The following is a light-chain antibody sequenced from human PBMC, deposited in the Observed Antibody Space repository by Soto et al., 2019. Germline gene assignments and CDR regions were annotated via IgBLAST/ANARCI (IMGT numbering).Light chain of an antibody. CDR2: EVS. Sequence: QSVLTQPPSASGSPGQSVTISCTGTSSDVGGYNYVSWYQQHPGKAPKLMIFEVSRRHSGVPDRFSGSKSGNTDSLTVSGLQAEDETDYYCSSSAVSNNLGVFGTGTKVTVL. CDR1: SSDVGGYNY. V-gene: IGLV2-8*01. J-gene: IGLJ1*01. CDR3: SSSAVSNNLGV.